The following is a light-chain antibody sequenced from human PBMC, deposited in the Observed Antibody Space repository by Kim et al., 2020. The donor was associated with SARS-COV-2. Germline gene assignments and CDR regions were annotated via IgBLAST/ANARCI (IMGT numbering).Light chain of an antibody. CDR2: KAS. V-gene: IGKV1-5*03. CDR1: QSISSW. Sequence: ASVGDRVTITCRASQSISSWLAWYQQKPGKAPKLLIYKASSLESGVPSRFSGSGSGTEFTLTISSLQPDDFATYYCQQYNSFALTFGGGTKVDIK. J-gene: IGKJ4*01. CDR3: QQYNSFALT.